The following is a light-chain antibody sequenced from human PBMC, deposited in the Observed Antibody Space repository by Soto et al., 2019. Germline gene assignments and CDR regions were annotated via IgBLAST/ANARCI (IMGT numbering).Light chain of an antibody. CDR1: SSDVGGYKY. Sequence: QSALTQPASVSGSPGQSITISCTGTSSDVGGYKYVSWYQQHPGKAPKLIIYEVTNRPSGVPDRFSGSKSGTSVSLAITGLRGEDEADYHCQSYDSSLTNAVFGGGTKLTVL. CDR2: EVT. J-gene: IGLJ2*01. V-gene: IGLV2-14*01. CDR3: QSYDSSLTNAV.